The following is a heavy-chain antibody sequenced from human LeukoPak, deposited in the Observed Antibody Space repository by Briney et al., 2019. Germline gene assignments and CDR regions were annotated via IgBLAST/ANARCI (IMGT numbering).Heavy chain of an antibody. Sequence: GGSLRLSCAASGFTFSSYAMSWVRQAPGKGLEWVSAISGSGGSTYYANSVKGGFTISRDNSKNTLYLQMNSLRAEDTAVYYCAKSSRGYSYGISDAFDIWGQGTMVTVSS. CDR2: ISGSGGST. J-gene: IGHJ3*02. CDR1: GFTFSSYA. V-gene: IGHV3-23*01. CDR3: AKSSRGYSYGISDAFDI. D-gene: IGHD5-18*01.